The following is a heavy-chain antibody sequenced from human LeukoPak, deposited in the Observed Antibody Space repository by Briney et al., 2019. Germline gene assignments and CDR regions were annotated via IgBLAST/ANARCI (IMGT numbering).Heavy chain of an antibody. CDR2: IWYDGSNK. CDR1: GFIFSSYG. D-gene: IGHD3-22*01. J-gene: IGHJ3*02. Sequence: GGPLRLSCAASGFIFSSYGMHWVRQAPGKGLEWVAVIWYDGSNKYYADSVKGRFTISRDNSKNTLYLQMNSLRAEDTAVYYCARDNYYDSSGYNAFDIWGQGTMVTVSS. CDR3: ARDNYYDSSGYNAFDI. V-gene: IGHV3-33*01.